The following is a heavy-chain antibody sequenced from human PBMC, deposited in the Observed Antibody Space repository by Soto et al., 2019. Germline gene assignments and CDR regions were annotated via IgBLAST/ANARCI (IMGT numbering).Heavy chain of an antibody. D-gene: IGHD2-15*01. V-gene: IGHV1-69*01. CDR3: ARGAVMKVLYCSGGSCYADAFDI. Sequence: QVQLVQSGAEVKKPGSSVKVSCKASGGTFSSYAISWVRQAPGQGLEWMGGIIPIFGTANYAQKFQGRVTITADESTSTAYMELSSLRSEDTAVYYCARGAVMKVLYCSGGSCYADAFDIWGQGTMVTVSS. CDR1: GGTFSSYA. J-gene: IGHJ3*02. CDR2: IIPIFGTA.